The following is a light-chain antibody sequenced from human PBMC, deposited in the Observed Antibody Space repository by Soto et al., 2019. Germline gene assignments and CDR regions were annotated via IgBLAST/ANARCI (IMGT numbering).Light chain of an antibody. Sequence: DIQMPQSPSSLPAPVGDGATITCRATQGINNSLAWYHQKPGKVPKLLIYAASTLESGAPSRFSGSGSGTDFTLTISSMQPEDVATYYCQKYNSAPRTFGQGTKVEIK. CDR1: QGINNS. CDR2: AAS. CDR3: QKYNSAPRT. J-gene: IGKJ1*01. V-gene: IGKV1-27*01.